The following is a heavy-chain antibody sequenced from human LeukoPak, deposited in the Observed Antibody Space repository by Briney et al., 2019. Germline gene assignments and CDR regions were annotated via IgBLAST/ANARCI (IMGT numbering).Heavy chain of an antibody. D-gene: IGHD3-22*01. Sequence: PGGSLRLSCAASGFTFSSNYMSWVRQAPGKGLEWVSVIYSGGSTYYADSVKGRFTISRDNSKNTLYLQMNSLRAEDTAVYYCARDSPRPPRYYYDSSPLGGDYFDYWGQGTLVTVSS. V-gene: IGHV3-66*01. CDR3: ARDSPRPPRYYYDSSPLGGDYFDY. CDR1: GFTFSSNY. CDR2: IYSGGST. J-gene: IGHJ4*02.